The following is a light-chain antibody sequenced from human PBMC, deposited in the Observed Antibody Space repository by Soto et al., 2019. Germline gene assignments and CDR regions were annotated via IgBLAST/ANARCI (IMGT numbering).Light chain of an antibody. J-gene: IGKJ4*02. CDR3: QQYYSNALT. CDR1: QSVLYSSNNKNY. Sequence: DIVMTQSPDSLAVFLGERATINCKSSQSVLYSSNNKNYLAWYQQKPGQPPKLLIYWASTRESGVTDRFSGSGSGTDFTRTSSSLQAEDVAVYSCQQYYSNALTFGGGTKVEIK. V-gene: IGKV4-1*01. CDR2: WAS.